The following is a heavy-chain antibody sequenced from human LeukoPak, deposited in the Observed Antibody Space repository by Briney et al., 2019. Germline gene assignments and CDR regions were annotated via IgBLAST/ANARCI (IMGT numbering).Heavy chain of an antibody. CDR3: ARGFQYFDRIDAFDI. J-gene: IGHJ3*02. D-gene: IGHD3-9*01. CDR1: GGSICSGGYY. V-gene: IGHV4-31*03. CDR2: IYYSGST. Sequence: SETLSLTCTVSGGSICSGGYYWSWIRQHPGKGLEWIGYIYYSGSTYYNPSLKSRVTISVDTSKNQFSLKLSSVTAADTAVYYCARGFQYFDRIDAFDIWGQGTMVTVSS.